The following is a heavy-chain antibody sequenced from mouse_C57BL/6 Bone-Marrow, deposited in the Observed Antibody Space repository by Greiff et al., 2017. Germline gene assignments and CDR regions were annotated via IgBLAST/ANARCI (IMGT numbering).Heavy chain of an antibody. CDR1: GFNIKNTS. CDR3: ARILRY. V-gene: IGHV14-3*01. CDR2: IDPANGNT. D-gene: IGHD1-1*01. Sequence: VQLQQSVAELVRPGASVKLSCTALGFNIKNTSMHWVKQRPEQGLVWIGRIDPANGNTKYAPTFQGTATIAADTSSNTAYLQLSSLTSEDTAIYCCARILRYWGQGTLVTVSA. J-gene: IGHJ3*01.